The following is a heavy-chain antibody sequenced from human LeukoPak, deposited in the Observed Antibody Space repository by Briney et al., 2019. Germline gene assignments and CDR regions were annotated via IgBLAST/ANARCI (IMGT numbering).Heavy chain of an antibody. D-gene: IGHD3/OR15-3a*01. V-gene: IGHV4-39*01. CDR1: GGSISSSSYY. Sequence: SETLSLTCTVSGGSISSSSYYWGWIRQPPGKGLEWIGSIYYSGSTYYNPSLKSRVTISVDTSKNQFSLKLSSVAAADTAVYYCARRALRTDWYFDLWGRGTLVTVSS. CDR2: IYYSGST. J-gene: IGHJ2*01. CDR3: ARRALRTDWYFDL.